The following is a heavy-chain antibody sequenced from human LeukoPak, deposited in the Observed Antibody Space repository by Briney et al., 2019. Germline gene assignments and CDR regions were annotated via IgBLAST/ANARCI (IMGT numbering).Heavy chain of an antibody. D-gene: IGHD1-26*01. CDR1: GFTFSSYW. V-gene: IGHV3-7*01. CDR3: ARVELLIGTNWFDP. CDR2: IKQDGNEK. J-gene: IGHJ5*02. Sequence: GGSLRLSCAASGFTFSSYWMSWVRQAPGKGLEWVANIKQDGNEKYYVDSVKGRFTISRDNAKNSLYLQMNSLRAEDTAVYYCARVELLIGTNWFDPWGQGTLVTVSS.